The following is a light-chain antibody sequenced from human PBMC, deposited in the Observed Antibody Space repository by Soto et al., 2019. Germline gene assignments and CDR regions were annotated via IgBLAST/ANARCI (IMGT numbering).Light chain of an antibody. J-gene: IGKJ3*01. V-gene: IGKV1-5*03. CDR2: KAS. CDR1: QSISNW. CDR3: QQYNSYAFS. Sequence: DMQMTQSPSTVAASVXXXVXXXCRASQSISNWLAWYQQEPGKAPKLLIYKASNLESGVPSRFSGSGSGTEFTLTISGLQPEDFATYYCQQYNSYAFSFGPGTMVDVK.